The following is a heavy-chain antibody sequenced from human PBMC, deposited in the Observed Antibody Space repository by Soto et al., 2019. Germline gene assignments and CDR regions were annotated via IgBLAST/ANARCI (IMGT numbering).Heavy chain of an antibody. CDR2: INHSGST. Sequence: PSETLSLTCTVSGGSISSYYWSWIRRPPGKGLEWIGEINHSGSTNYNPSLKSRVTISVDTSKNQFSLKLSSVTAADTAVYYCARGLDFDWPPVCFDYWGQGTLVTVSS. CDR1: GGSISSYY. J-gene: IGHJ4*02. CDR3: ARGLDFDWPPVCFDY. V-gene: IGHV4-34*01. D-gene: IGHD3-9*01.